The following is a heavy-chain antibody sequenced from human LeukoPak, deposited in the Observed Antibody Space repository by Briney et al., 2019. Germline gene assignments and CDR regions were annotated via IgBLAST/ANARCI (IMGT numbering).Heavy chain of an antibody. CDR2: IYPGDSDT. J-gene: IGHJ6*03. CDR1: GYSFTSYW. CDR3: ARGGPIVVVPAASPPDYYYMDV. V-gene: IGHV5-51*01. D-gene: IGHD2-2*01. Sequence: KSGESLKISCKGSGYSFTSYWIGWVRQMPGKGLEWMGIIYPGDSDTRYSPSFQGQVTIPTDKSISTAYLQWSSLKASDTAMYYCARGGPIVVVPAASPPDYYYMDVWGKGTTVTVSS.